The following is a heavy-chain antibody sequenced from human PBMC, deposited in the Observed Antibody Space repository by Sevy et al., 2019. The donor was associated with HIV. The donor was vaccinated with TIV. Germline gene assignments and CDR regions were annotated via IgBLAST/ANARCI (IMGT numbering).Heavy chain of an antibody. J-gene: IGHJ6*02. V-gene: IGHV3-21*01. CDR2: IISSSSYI. CDR3: ARDLRGGHYYYYYYGMDV. CDR1: RFTFSSYS. D-gene: IGHD2-21*02. Sequence: GGSLRLSCAASRFTFSSYSMNWVRQAPGKGLEWVSSIISSSSYIYYSDSVKGRFTISRDNAKNSLYLQMNSLRAEDTAVYYCARDLRGGHYYYYYYGMDVWGHGTTVTVSS.